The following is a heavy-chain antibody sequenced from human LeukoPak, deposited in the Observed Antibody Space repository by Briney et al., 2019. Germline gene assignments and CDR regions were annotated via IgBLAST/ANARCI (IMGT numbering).Heavy chain of an antibody. D-gene: IGHD3-16*01. CDR3: AREWGF. Sequence: GGSLRLSCAASGFTFSRYWMSWVRQAPGKGLEWVANIKQDGSEKYYVDSVKGRFTISRDNAKNSLYLQMNSLRAEDTAMYYCAREWGFWGQGTLVTVSS. CDR2: IKQDGSEK. V-gene: IGHV3-7*05. CDR1: GFTFSRYW. J-gene: IGHJ4*02.